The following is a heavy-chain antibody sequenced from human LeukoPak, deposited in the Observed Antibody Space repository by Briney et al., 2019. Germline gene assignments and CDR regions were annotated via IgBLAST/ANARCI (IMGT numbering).Heavy chain of an antibody. CDR1: GGSISSHY. J-gene: IGHJ5*02. Sequence: SETLSLTRTVSGGSISSHYWSWIRQPPGKGLEWIGYVYYSGSTKYTPSLKSRVTISVDRSKNQFSLKVNSVTAADTAVYYCARGTAMVPHGSWGQGTLVTVSS. CDR3: ARGTAMVPHGS. CDR2: VYYSGST. V-gene: IGHV4-59*11. D-gene: IGHD5-18*01.